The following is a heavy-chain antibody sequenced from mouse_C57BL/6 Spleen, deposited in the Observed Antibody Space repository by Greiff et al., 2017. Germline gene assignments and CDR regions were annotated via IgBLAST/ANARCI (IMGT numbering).Heavy chain of an antibody. D-gene: IGHD2-4*01. Sequence: QVQLKESGAELVKPGASVKMSCKASGYTFTTYPIEWMKQNHGKSLEWIGNFHPYNDDTKYNEKFKGKATLTVEKSSSTVYLELSRLTSDDSAVYYCARRGDYDAGFDYWGQGTTLTVSS. CDR1: GYTFTTYP. CDR3: ARRGDYDAGFDY. V-gene: IGHV1-47*01. CDR2: FHPYNDDT. J-gene: IGHJ2*01.